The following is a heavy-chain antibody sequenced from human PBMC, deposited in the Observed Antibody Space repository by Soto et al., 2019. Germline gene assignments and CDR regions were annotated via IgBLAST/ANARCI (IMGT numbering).Heavy chain of an antibody. CDR1: GGSISSYY. CDR3: ARGRGEGYKHYCDY. Sequence: QVQLQESGPGLVKPSETLSLMCTVSGGSISSYYWSWIRQPTGKGLEWIGYIYYSGTTTYNPSLKSRGPISVDTYKNQFSLKLSTVTAADTAVYYGARGRGEGYKHYCDYWGQGTLVTVSS. D-gene: IGHD5-12*01. J-gene: IGHJ4*02. CDR2: IYYSGTT. V-gene: IGHV4-59*01.